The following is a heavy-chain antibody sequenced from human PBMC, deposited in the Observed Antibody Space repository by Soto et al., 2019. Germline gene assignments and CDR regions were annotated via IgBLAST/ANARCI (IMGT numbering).Heavy chain of an antibody. J-gene: IGHJ4*02. CDR3: AKSKLPSIDY. Sequence: EVQLLEAGGGLVQPGGSLRLSCAASGFTFSSYAMSWVRQAPGKGLEWVSAISGSGGGTYYADSVKGRFTISRDNSKNTLYLQMTSLRAEDTAVYYCAKSKLPSIDYWGQGTLVTVSS. CDR2: ISGSGGGT. V-gene: IGHV3-23*01. CDR1: GFTFSSYA. D-gene: IGHD2-15*01.